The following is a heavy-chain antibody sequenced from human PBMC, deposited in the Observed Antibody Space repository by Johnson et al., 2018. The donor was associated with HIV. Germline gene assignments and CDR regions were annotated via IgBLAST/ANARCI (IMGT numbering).Heavy chain of an antibody. D-gene: IGHD3-22*01. Sequence: VQLVESGGGWVQRGGSLRLSCAASGFSFSDYAMSWVRQAPGKGLEWVSGISGGGGRTFYADSVKGRFTISRDNSKNTLYLEMNSLRAEDTALYYCARRSGITMISGDAFDVWGQGTMVTVSS. CDR1: GFSFSDYA. J-gene: IGHJ3*01. V-gene: IGHV3-23*04. CDR3: ARRSGITMISGDAFDV. CDR2: ISGGGGRT.